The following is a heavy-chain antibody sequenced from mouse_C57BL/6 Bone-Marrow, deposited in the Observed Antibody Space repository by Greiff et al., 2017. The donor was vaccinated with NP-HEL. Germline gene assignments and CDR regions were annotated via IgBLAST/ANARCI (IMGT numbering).Heavy chain of an antibody. Sequence: AQLQQSGAELVRPGASVTLSCKASGYTFTDYEMHWVKQTPVHGLEWIGAIDPETGGTAYNQKFKGKAILTADKSSSTAYMELRSLTSEDSAVYYCTRWRWLQKFPFDYWGQGTTLTVSS. CDR1: GYTFTDYE. J-gene: IGHJ2*01. CDR3: TRWRWLQKFPFDY. D-gene: IGHD2-3*01. CDR2: IDPETGGT. V-gene: IGHV1-15*01.